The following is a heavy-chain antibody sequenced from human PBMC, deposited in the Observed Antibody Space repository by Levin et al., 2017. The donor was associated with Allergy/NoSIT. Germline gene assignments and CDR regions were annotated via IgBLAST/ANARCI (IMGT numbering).Heavy chain of an antibody. CDR2: INPSGGGT. CDR1: GSTFTNYY. D-gene: IGHD3-10*01. Sequence: ASVKVSCKASGSTFTNYYIHWVRQAPEQGLEWMGIINPSGGGTSYAQKFKGRVTMTRDTSTSTVYMEVRSLRSEDTAVYYCALPLSGRQRNRYYYYYYMDVWGEGTTVTVSS. CDR3: ALPLSGRQRNRYYYYYYMDV. V-gene: IGHV1-46*01. J-gene: IGHJ6*03.